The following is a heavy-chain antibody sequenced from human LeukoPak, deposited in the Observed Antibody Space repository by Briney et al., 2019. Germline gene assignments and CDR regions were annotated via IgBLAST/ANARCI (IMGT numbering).Heavy chain of an antibody. CDR1: GFTFSSYG. CDR3: AKEWVGYDSSGYPD. D-gene: IGHD3-22*01. J-gene: IGHJ4*02. CDR2: IRYDGSNK. V-gene: IGHV3-30*02. Sequence: AGGSLRLSCAASGFTFSSYGMHWVRQAPGKGLEWVAFIRYDGSNKYYADSVKGRFTVSRDNSKNTLYLQMNSLRAEDTAVYYCAKEWVGYDSSGYPDWGQGTLVTVSS.